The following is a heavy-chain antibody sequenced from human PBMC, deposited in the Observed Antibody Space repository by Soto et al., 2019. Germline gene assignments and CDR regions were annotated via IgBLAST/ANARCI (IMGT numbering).Heavy chain of an antibody. J-gene: IGHJ3*02. CDR2: INPSGST. Sequence: QVQLVQSGAEVKKPGASVKVSCKASGYTFTNYYMHWVRQAPGQGLEWMAIINPSGSTSYAQKCQGTVTMTRDTSTSTVYMELSSLRSADTAVYYCAREQSTMAACVAFDIWGQGTMVTVSS. CDR3: AREQSTMAACVAFDI. CDR1: GYTFTNYY. D-gene: IGHD5-12*01. V-gene: IGHV1-46*01.